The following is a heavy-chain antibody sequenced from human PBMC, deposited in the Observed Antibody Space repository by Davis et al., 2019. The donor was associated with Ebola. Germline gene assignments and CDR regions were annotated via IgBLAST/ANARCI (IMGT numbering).Heavy chain of an antibody. CDR3: ARDAYDFWSGYYYYYYGMDV. Sequence: GGSLRLSCSASGFTFSSYAMHWVRQAPGKGLEYVSAISSNGGSTYYADSVKGRFTISRDNAKNSLYLQMNSLRAEDTAVYYCARDAYDFWSGYYYYYYGMDVWGQGTTVTVSS. D-gene: IGHD3-3*01. V-gene: IGHV3-64*04. CDR2: ISSNGGST. J-gene: IGHJ6*02. CDR1: GFTFSSYA.